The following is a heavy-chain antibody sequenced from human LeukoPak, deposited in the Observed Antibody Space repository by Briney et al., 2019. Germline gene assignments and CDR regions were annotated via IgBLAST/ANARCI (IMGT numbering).Heavy chain of an antibody. CDR1: GFDFSAYW. CDR2: SNPNWVST. V-gene: IGHV3-74*01. CDR3: ARGTSITAGIDY. D-gene: IGHD5-18*01. Sequence: VWSLRLSCVGSGFDFSAYWMFWVRQAPGKGLVWVSQSNPNWVSTTYGDPAKGRFTTSRDNAANTLYLQLNSLTVEDSAVYYCARGTSITAGIDYWGQGTLVTVSS. J-gene: IGHJ4*02.